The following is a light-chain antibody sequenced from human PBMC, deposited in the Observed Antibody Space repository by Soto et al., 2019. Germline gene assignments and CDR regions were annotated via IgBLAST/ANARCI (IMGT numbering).Light chain of an antibody. CDR3: QQIYSAPLT. CDR1: QTITTY. J-gene: IGKJ4*01. CDR2: AAS. Sequence: DIQMTHSPSSLFASVGDSVTITCRASQTITTYLNWYRQKPGKAPKLLIYAASSLQSGVPSRFSGSGSETEFTLTISSLQPEDFATYFCQQIYSAPLTFGGGTKVDIK. V-gene: IGKV1-39*01.